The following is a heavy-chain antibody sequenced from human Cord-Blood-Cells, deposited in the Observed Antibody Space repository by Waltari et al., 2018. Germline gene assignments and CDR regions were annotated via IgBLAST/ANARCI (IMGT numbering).Heavy chain of an antibody. CDR3: ARDPGNWEYYFDY. CDR2: INPNSGGT. CDR1: GYPFTGYY. V-gene: IGHV1-2*02. J-gene: IGHJ4*02. Sequence: QVQLVRSGAAVKKPEASVKVSCKASGYPFTGYYLQWLRQAPGQGLEWMGWINPNSGGTNYAQKFQGRVTMTRDTSISTAYMELSRLRSDDTAVYYCARDPGNWEYYFDYWGQGTLVTVSS. D-gene: IGHD7-27*01.